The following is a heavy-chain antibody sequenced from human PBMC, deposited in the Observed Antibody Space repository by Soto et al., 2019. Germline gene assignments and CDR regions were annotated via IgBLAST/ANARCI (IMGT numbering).Heavy chain of an antibody. V-gene: IGHV3-11*01. D-gene: IGHD1-26*01. CDR1: GFTFSDYY. CDR3: ARDGARYSGSYYQDS. CDR2: ISSSGSTI. Sequence: QVQLVESGGGLVKPGGSLRLSCAASGFTFSDYYMMWIRQAPGKGLEWVSYISSSGSTIFYADSVKGRFTVSRDNAQNSLYLQMNSLRAEDMAVYYCARDGARYSGSYYQDSWGQGTLVTVSS. J-gene: IGHJ4*02.